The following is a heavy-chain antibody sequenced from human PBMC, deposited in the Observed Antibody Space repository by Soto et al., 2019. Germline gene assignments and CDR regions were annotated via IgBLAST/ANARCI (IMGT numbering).Heavy chain of an antibody. D-gene: IGHD3-16*02. Sequence: GASVKVSCKVSGYTLTELSMHWVRQAPGKGLEWMGGFDPEDGETNYAQKFQGRVTMTTDTSTNTAYMELRSLRSDDTAVYYCASQSPWGSYRSPLSYWGQGTLVTVSS. CDR1: GYTLTELS. J-gene: IGHJ4*02. V-gene: IGHV1-24*01. CDR3: ASQSPWGSYRSPLSY. CDR2: FDPEDGET.